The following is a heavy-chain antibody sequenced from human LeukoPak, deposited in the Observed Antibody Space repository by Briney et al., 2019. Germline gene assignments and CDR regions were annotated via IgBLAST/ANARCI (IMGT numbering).Heavy chain of an antibody. D-gene: IGHD2-15*01. CDR3: AALGDIVVVVAATVRWFDP. CDR1: GFTFDDYG. V-gene: IGHV3-20*04. J-gene: IGHJ5*02. CDR2: INWNGGST. Sequence: PGGSLRLSCAASGFTFDDYGMSWVRQAPGKGLEWVSGINWNGGSTGYADSVKGRFTISRDNAKNSLYLQMNSLRAEDTAVYYCAALGDIVVVVAATVRWFDPWGQGTLVAVSS.